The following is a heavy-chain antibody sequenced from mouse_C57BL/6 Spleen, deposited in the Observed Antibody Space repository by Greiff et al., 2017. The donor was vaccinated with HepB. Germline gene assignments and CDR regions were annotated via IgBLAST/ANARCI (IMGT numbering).Heavy chain of an antibody. D-gene: IGHD1-3*01. J-gene: IGHJ3*01. CDR2: IDPSDSYT. CDR3: ARSGRDYAWFAY. V-gene: IGHV1-69*01. CDR1: GYTFTSYW. Sequence: VQLQQPGAELVMPGASVKLSCKASGYTFTSYWMHWVKQRPGQGLEWIGEIDPSDSYTNYNQKFKGKSTLTVDKSSSTAYMQLSSLTSEDSAVYYCARSGRDYAWFAYWGQGTLVTVSA.